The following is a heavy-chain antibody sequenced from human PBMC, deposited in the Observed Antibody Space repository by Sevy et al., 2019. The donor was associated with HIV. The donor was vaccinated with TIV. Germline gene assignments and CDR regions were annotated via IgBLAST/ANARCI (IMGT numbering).Heavy chain of an antibody. V-gene: IGHV3-23*01. CDR3: ARNLSPSVAFDI. Sequence: GGSLRLSCAASGLTFSNYVMSWVRQAPGKGLEWLSVISGSSGTTYAAESVKGRFTISRDNSKNTLYLHMSSLGAEDTAVYYCARNLSPSVAFDIWGQGTRVTVSS. CDR2: ISGSSGTT. CDR1: GLTFSNYV. J-gene: IGHJ3*02.